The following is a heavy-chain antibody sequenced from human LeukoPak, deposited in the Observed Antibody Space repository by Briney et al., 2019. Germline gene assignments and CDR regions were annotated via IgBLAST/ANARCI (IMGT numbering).Heavy chain of an antibody. J-gene: IGHJ4*02. D-gene: IGHD5-18*01. CDR3: ASIRGYSYGLDY. CDR1: GGTFISYA. V-gene: IGHV1-69*13. Sequence: SVKVSCKASGGTFISYAISWVRQAPGQGLEWMGGIIPIFGTANYAQKFQGRVTITADESTSTAYMELSSLRSEDTAVYYCASIRGYSYGLDYWGQGTLVTVSS. CDR2: IIPIFGTA.